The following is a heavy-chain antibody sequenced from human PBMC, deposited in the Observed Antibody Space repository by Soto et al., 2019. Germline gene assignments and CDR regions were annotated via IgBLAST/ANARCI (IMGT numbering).Heavy chain of an antibody. CDR3: ARDRPSIAAAGTHNWFDP. V-gene: IGHV1-69*01. CDR1: GGTFSSYA. D-gene: IGHD6-13*01. J-gene: IGHJ5*02. Sequence: QVQLVQSGAEVKKPGSSVQVSCKASGGTFSSYAISWVRQAPGQGLEWMGGIIPIFGTANYAQKFQGRVTITADDSTSTAYRELSSLRSEDTAVCYWARDRPSIAAAGTHNWFDPWGQGAMITVSS. CDR2: IIPIFGTA.